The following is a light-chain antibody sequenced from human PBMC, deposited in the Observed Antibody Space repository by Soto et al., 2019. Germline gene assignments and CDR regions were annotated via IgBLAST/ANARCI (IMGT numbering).Light chain of an antibody. CDR2: KAS. J-gene: IGKJ1*01. CDR3: LQYYDYRT. CDR1: QSISSW. Sequence: DIQMTQSPSTLSASVGDRVTITCRASQSISSWLAWYQQKPGKAPKLLIYKASTLKSGVPSRFSGSGSGTEFTLTISSLQPDDFATYYCLQYYDYRTFGQGNKGDIK. V-gene: IGKV1-5*03.